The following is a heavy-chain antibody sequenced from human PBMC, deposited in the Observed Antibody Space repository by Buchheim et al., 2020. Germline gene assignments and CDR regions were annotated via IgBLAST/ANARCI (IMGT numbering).Heavy chain of an antibody. CDR1: GFTFSSYG. CDR3: AKDSYGYSGYDLVGGEGNYFDY. CDR2: IWYDGSNK. Sequence: QVQLVESGGGVVQPGRSLRLSCAASGFTFSSYGMHWVRQAPGKGLEWVAVIWYDGSNKNYADSVKGRFTISRDNSKNTLYLQMNSLRAEDTAAYYCAKDSYGYSGYDLVGGEGNYFDYWGQGTL. J-gene: IGHJ4*02. V-gene: IGHV3-33*06. D-gene: IGHD5-12*01.